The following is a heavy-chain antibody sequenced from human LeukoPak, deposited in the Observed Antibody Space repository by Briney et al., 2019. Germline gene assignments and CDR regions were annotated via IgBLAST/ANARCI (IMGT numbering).Heavy chain of an antibody. V-gene: IGHV4-34*01. CDR1: GGSFSGYY. D-gene: IGHD3-22*01. CDR3: ALSDYYDSSGYSY. Sequence: PSETLSLTCAVYGGSFSGYYWSWIRRPPGKGLEWIGEINHSGSTNYNPSLKSRVTISVDTSKNQFSLKLSSVTAADTAVYYCALSDYYDSSGYSYWGQGTMVTVSS. J-gene: IGHJ3*01. CDR2: INHSGST.